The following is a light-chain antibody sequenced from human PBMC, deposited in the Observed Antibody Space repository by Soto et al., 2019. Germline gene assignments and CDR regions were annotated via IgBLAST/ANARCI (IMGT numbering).Light chain of an antibody. Sequence: QSVLAQPPSASGTPGQRVTISCSGSTSNVGSNLASWYQQLPGSAPKLLIYNDYERPSGVPDRFSGSKSGTSASLGISGRRSEDEADYFCAVWDDSLSGLVFGGGTKVTVL. CDR1: TSNVGSNL. CDR3: AVWDDSLSGLV. J-gene: IGLJ2*01. CDR2: NDY. V-gene: IGLV1-47*02.